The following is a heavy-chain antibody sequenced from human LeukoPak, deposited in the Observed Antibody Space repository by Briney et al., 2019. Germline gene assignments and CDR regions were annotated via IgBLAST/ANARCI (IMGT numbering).Heavy chain of an antibody. CDR1: GFTFSSYS. Sequence: GGSPRLSCAASGFTFSSYSMNWVRQAPGKGLEWVSSISSSSSYIYYADSVKGRFTISRDNAKNSLYLQMNSLRAEDTAVYYCARVDGYNGHFDYWGQGTLVTVSS. CDR2: ISSSSSYI. D-gene: IGHD5-24*01. V-gene: IGHV3-21*01. CDR3: ARVDGYNGHFDY. J-gene: IGHJ4*02.